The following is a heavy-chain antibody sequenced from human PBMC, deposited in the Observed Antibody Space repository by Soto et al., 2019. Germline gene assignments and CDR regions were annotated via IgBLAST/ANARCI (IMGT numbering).Heavy chain of an antibody. D-gene: IGHD3-22*01. Sequence: QVQLVQSGAEVKKPGAPVKVSCKASGYTFTSYAMHWVRQAPGQRLEWMGWINAGNGNTKYSQKIQGRVTITRDTSASTAYMELSSLRSEDTAVYYCAGSLKFYYTHYYYYYGMDVWGQGTTVTVSS. CDR2: INAGNGNT. J-gene: IGHJ6*02. CDR3: AGSLKFYYTHYYYYYGMDV. CDR1: GYTFTSYA. V-gene: IGHV1-3*01.